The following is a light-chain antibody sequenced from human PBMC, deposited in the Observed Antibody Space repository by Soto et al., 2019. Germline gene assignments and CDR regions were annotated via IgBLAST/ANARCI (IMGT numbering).Light chain of an antibody. CDR2: GSS. CDR3: QQYGSSGT. CDR1: QSVSNNH. J-gene: IGKJ1*01. Sequence: EIVLTQSPGTLSLSPGERATLSCRASQSVSNNHLAWYQQKPGQAPRLLICGSSNRATGIPDRFSGSGSGTDFTLTISRLEPEDFAVYYCQQYGSSGTFGQGTKVEIK. V-gene: IGKV3-20*01.